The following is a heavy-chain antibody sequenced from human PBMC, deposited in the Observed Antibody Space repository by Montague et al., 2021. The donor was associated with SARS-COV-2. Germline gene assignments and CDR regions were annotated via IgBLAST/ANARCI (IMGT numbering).Heavy chain of an antibody. CDR2: IYHTGNT. CDR1: GASVTSTNW. J-gene: IGHJ4*02. D-gene: IGHD3-22*01. V-gene: IGHV4-4*02. Sequence: SETRSLTCGVSGASVTSTNWWSWVRQPTGKGLEWIGEIYHTGNTNYSPSLKNRVSISLDKSKNQLSLRLNSVTAADTAVYYCASPIEGSGYYRPFDYWGQGILVTVSS. CDR3: ASPIEGSGYYRPFDY.